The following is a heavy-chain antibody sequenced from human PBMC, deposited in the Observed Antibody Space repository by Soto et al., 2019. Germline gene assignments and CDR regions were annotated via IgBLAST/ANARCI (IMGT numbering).Heavy chain of an antibody. D-gene: IGHD4-17*01. J-gene: IGHJ6*02. V-gene: IGHV3-30*18. CDR3: AKDMSDGGYYYYYGMDV. CDR2: ISYDGSNK. Sequence: GGSLRLSCAASGFTFSSYGMHWVRQAPGKGLEWVAVISYDGSNKYYADSVKGRFTISRDNSKNTLYLQMNSLRAEDTAVYYCAKDMSDGGYYYYYGMDVWGQGTTVTVSS. CDR1: GFTFSSYG.